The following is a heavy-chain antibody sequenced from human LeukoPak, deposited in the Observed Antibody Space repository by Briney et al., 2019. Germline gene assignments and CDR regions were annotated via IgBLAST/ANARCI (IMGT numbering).Heavy chain of an antibody. D-gene: IGHD3-3*01. J-gene: IGHJ4*02. CDR3: ARRRGDFWSDYYAFDY. V-gene: IGHV4-59*08. CDR2: ISYSGST. Sequence: SETLSLTCAVSGGSISSYYWSWIRQPPGKGLEWIGYISYSGSTKYNPSLKSRVTMSLDSSKKHFSLRLSSVTAADTAVYYCARRRGDFWSDYYAFDYWGQGTLVTISS. CDR1: GGSISSYY.